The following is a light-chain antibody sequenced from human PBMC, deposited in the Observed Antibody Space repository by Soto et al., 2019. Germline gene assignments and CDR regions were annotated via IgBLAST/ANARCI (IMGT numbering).Light chain of an antibody. CDR1: NIGSKS. V-gene: IGLV3-21*04. CDR3: QVWDSSSDPCV. J-gene: IGLJ1*01. Sequence: SYELTQPPSVSVAPGKTARITCGGNNIGSKSVHWYQQKPGQAPVLVIYYDSDRPSGIPERFSGSNSGNTATLTISRVEAGDEADYYCQVWDSSSDPCVFGTGTKLTVL. CDR2: YDS.